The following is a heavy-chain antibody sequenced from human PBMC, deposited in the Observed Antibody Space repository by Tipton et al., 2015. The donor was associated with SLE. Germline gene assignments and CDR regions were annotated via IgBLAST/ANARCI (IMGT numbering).Heavy chain of an antibody. CDR1: GGSISSYY. J-gene: IGHJ4*02. CDR3: ARQGAVAGFDY. Sequence: TLSLTCTVSGGSISSYYWSWIQQPPGKGLEWIGYIYYSGSTNYNPSLKSRVTISVDTSKNQFSLKLSSVTAADTAVYYCARQGAVAGFDYWGQGTLVTVSS. V-gene: IGHV4-59*08. CDR2: IYYSGST. D-gene: IGHD6-19*01.